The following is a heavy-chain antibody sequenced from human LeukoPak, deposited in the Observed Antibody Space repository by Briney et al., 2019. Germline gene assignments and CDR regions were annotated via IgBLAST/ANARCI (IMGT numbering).Heavy chain of an antibody. Sequence: ASVKVSCKASGYTFTSYDINWVRQATGQGLEWMGWMNPNSGNTGYAQKFQGRVAMTRNTSISTAYMELSSLRSEDTAVYYCARDHCSGGSCYSTYDYWGQGTLVTVSS. CDR2: MNPNSGNT. CDR1: GYTFTSYD. V-gene: IGHV1-8*01. CDR3: ARDHCSGGSCYSTYDY. D-gene: IGHD2-15*01. J-gene: IGHJ4*02.